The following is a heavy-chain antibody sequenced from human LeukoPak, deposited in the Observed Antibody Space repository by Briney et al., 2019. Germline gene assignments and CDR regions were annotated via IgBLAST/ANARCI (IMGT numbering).Heavy chain of an antibody. CDR1: GFTFSSYA. Sequence: GGSLRLSCSASGFTFSSYAMHWVRQAPGKGLEYVSAISSNGGSTYYADSVKGRFTISRDNSKNTLYLQMSSLRAEDTAVYYCVKRSHIVVVPAATGLDYWGQGTLATVSS. V-gene: IGHV3-64D*06. CDR2: ISSNGGST. J-gene: IGHJ4*02. D-gene: IGHD2-2*01. CDR3: VKRSHIVVVPAATGLDY.